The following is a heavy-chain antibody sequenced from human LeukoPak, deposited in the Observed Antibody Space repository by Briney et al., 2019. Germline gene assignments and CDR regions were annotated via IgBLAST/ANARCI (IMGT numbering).Heavy chain of an antibody. V-gene: IGHV1-69*05. J-gene: IGHJ4*02. Sequence: ASVKVSCKASGGTFSSYAISWVRQAPGQGLEWMGGIIPIFGTANYAQKFQGRVTITTDESTSTAYMELSSLRSEDTAVYYCATSWMGSGSYHFDYWGQGTLVTVSS. CDR2: IIPIFGTA. CDR1: GGTFSSYA. CDR3: ATSWMGSGSYHFDY. D-gene: IGHD1-26*01.